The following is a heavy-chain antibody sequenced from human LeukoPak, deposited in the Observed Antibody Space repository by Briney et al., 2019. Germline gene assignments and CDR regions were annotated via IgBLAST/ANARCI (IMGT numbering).Heavy chain of an antibody. J-gene: IGHJ4*02. V-gene: IGHV4-39*02. CDR1: GGSISSSSYY. D-gene: IGHD6-6*01. CDR2: IYYSGST. Sequence: SETLSLTYTVSGGSISSSSYYWGWIRQPPGKGLEWIGSIYYSGSTHYTPSLKSRVTMSVDTSKNQLSLELSSVTAADTAVYYCAREGSSGRYYFDYWGQGTLVTVSP. CDR3: AREGSSGRYYFDY.